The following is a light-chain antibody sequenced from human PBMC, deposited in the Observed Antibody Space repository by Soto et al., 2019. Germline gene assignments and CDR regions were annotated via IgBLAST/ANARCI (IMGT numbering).Light chain of an antibody. J-gene: IGLJ1*01. Sequence: QSVLTQPTSVSAAPGQKVTISCSGSRSNIGGNSVCCYQQLPGTAPKHLIYDDNNRPSGIPDRFSGSKSGTSATLGITGFQTGDEADYYCGSWDSSLSAYVFGTGTKVT. CDR1: RSNIGGNS. CDR2: DDN. CDR3: GSWDSSLSAYV. V-gene: IGLV1-51*01.